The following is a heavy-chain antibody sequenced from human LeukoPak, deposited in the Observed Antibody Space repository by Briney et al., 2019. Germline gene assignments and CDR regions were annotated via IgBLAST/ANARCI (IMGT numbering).Heavy chain of an antibody. Sequence: SETLSLTCTVSGGSISSGGYYWSWIRQHPGKGLEWIGYIYYSGSTYYIPSLKSRVTISVDTSKNQFSLKLSSVTAADTAVYYCARADYYDSSGYYYADAFDIWGQGTMVTVSS. V-gene: IGHV4-31*03. CDR3: ARADYYDSSGYYYADAFDI. CDR1: GGSISSGGYY. J-gene: IGHJ3*02. D-gene: IGHD3-22*01. CDR2: IYYSGST.